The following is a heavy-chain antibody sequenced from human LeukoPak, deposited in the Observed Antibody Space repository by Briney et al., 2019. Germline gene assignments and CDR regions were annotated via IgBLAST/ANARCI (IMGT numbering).Heavy chain of an antibody. CDR1: GFTVSSNY. V-gene: IGHV3-53*01. CDR3: ARGYCTNGVCFDS. J-gene: IGHJ4*02. D-gene: IGHD2-8*01. CDR2: IYSAGST. Sequence: PGGSLRLSCAASGFTVSSNYMTWLRQAPGRGLQWVSLIYSAGSTYYADSVKGRFTISRDNSKNTLFLQMNSLRAEDTAMYYCARGYCTNGVCFDSWGQGTLVTVSS.